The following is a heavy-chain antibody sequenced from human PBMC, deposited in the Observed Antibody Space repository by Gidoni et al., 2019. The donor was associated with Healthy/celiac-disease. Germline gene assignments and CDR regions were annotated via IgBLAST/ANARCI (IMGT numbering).Heavy chain of an antibody. D-gene: IGHD4-17*01. CDR2: IWYDGSNK. V-gene: IGHV3-33*01. J-gene: IGHJ4*02. CDR3: ARESYGDPALDY. CDR1: GFTFSSYG. Sequence: QVQLVESGGGVVQPGRSLSLSCAASGFTFSSYGMHWVRQAPGKGLEWVAVIWYDGSNKYYADSVKGRFTISRDNSKNTLYLQMNSLRAEDTAVYYCARESYGDPALDYWGQGTLVTVSS.